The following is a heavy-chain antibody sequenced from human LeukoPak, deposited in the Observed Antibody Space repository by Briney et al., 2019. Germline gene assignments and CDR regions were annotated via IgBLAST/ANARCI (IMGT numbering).Heavy chain of an antibody. Sequence: GPSVKVSCKSSGYTFTNYGIIWVRPPPAQGLEWMGLRSPYNGKTTYPKNVKGRVTLTTETATNSAYMQLWSLTSADTAVYFCARSHSSSIRAPFAYCGQGKLVLVSA. CDR2: RSPYNGKT. CDR1: GYTFTNYG. J-gene: IGHJ4*02. CDR3: ARSHSSSIRAPFAY. D-gene: IGHD2-2*01. V-gene: IGHV1-18*01.